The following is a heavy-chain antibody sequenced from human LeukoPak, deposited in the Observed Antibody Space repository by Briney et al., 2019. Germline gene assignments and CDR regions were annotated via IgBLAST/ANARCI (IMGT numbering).Heavy chain of an antibody. CDR3: AKTATGQYFYFDL. CDR2: INSDGSST. D-gene: IGHD1-1*01. Sequence: PGGSLRLSCAASGFTFSSYWMHWVRQAPGKGLVWVSRINSDGSSTSYADSVKGRFTISRDNSEKTLHPQMNSLRTEDTAVYYCAKTATGQYFYFDLWGRGTLVTVSS. CDR1: GFTFSSYW. J-gene: IGHJ2*01. V-gene: IGHV3-74*01.